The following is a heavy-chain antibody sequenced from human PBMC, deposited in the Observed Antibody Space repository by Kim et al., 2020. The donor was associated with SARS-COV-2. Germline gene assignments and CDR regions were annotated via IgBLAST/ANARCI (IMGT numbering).Heavy chain of an antibody. CDR3: ARDRTSGWYRVEYYFDY. V-gene: IGHV3-33*01. CDR2: IWYDGSNK. D-gene: IGHD6-19*01. J-gene: IGHJ4*02. Sequence: GGSLRLSCAASGFTFSSYGMHWVRQAPGKGLEWVAVIWYDGSNKYYADSVKGRFTISRDNSKNTLYLQMNSLRAEDTAVYYCARDRTSGWYRVEYYFDYWGQGTLVTVSS. CDR1: GFTFSSYG.